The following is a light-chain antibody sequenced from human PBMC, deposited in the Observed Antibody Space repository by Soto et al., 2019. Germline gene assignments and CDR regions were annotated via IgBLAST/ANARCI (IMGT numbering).Light chain of an antibody. Sequence: EIVLTQSPGTLSLSPGERATLSCRASQSFNSIYLAWYQQKPGQAPRLLIYGASSRATGIPDRFSGSGSGTDFTLTISRLEPEDFAVYCCQQYNNWPPTFGQGTKVDIK. CDR3: QQYNNWPPT. CDR2: GAS. J-gene: IGKJ1*01. V-gene: IGKV3-20*01. CDR1: QSFNSIY.